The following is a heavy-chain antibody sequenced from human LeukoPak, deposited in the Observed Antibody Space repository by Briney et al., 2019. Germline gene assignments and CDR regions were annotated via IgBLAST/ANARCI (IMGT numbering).Heavy chain of an antibody. CDR3: ARVPSWEVYFDY. D-gene: IGHD1-26*01. CDR2: IIPIFGTA. V-gene: IGHV1-69*13. J-gene: IGHJ4*02. CDR1: GGTFSSYA. Sequence: SVKVSCKASGGTFSSYAISWVRQAPGQGLEWMGGIIPIFGTANYAQKFQGRVTITADESTSTAYMELSSLRSEDTAVYYCARVPSWEVYFDYWGQGTLVTVSS.